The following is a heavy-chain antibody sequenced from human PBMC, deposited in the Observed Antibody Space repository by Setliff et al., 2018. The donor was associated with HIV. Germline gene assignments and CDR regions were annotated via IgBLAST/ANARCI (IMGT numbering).Heavy chain of an antibody. J-gene: IGHJ4*02. CDR1: GDSVSSASYY. V-gene: IGHV4-30-4*08. CDR2: IHYKGNI. Sequence: PSETLSLTCTVSGDSVSSASYYWSWIRQSPGKGLEWIGHIHYKGNIDYNASLKSRLAISSDTSKNQFSLKLSSVTAADTAVYYCARGEVAATTWGDYWGQGTLVTVSS. CDR3: ARGEVAATTWGDY. D-gene: IGHD6-19*01.